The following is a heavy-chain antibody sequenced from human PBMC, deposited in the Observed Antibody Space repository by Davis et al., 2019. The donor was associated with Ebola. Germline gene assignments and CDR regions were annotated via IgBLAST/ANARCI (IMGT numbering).Heavy chain of an antibody. J-gene: IGHJ5*02. Sequence: ASVKVSCKASGYAFTSYGISWVRQAPGQGLEWMGWISAYNGNTNYAQNFQGRVTMTTDTSTSTAYMELRSLRSDDTAVYYCARDRRLIVVVPTATWFAPWGQGTLVTVSS. V-gene: IGHV1-18*01. CDR1: GYAFTSYG. CDR3: ARDRRLIVVVPTATWFAP. D-gene: IGHD2-2*01. CDR2: ISAYNGNT.